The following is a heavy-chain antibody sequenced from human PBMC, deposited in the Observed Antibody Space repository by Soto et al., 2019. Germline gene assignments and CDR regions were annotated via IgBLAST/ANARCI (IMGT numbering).Heavy chain of an antibody. D-gene: IGHD1-26*01. J-gene: IGHJ6*02. CDR2: INAGNGNT. Sequence: WASVKVSCKASGYSFTSYAMHWVRQAPGQRLEWMGWINAGNGNTKYSQKFQGRVTITRDTSASTAYMELSSLRSEDTAVYYCARLRSPTALYYYYGMDVWGQGTTVTVSS. CDR3: ARLRSPTALYYYYGMDV. CDR1: GYSFTSYA. V-gene: IGHV1-3*01.